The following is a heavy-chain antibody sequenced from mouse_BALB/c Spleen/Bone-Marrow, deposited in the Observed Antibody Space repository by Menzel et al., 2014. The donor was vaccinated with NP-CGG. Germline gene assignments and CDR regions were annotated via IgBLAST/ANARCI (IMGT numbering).Heavy chain of an antibody. CDR1: GFNIKDPY. CDR2: IDPANGNT. J-gene: IGHJ2*01. D-gene: IGHD2-12*01. CDR3: AKYNYGVYFDY. V-gene: IGHV14-3*02. Sequence: EVQLQQSGAEVVKPGASVKLSCTASGFNIKDPYMHWVKQRPAPGQEWLGRIDPANGNTKYDPKFQGKTTITADTSSNTASRQLSSLTSEDTALYSCAKYNYGVYFDYWGQGTTLTVSS.